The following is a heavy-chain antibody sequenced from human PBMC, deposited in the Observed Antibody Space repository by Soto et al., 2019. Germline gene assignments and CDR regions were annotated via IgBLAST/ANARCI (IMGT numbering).Heavy chain of an antibody. CDR3: AKTIAAADTTFDY. V-gene: IGHV3-23*01. J-gene: IGHJ4*02. Sequence: EVQLLESGGGLVQPGGSLRLSCAASGLTFSNYAMSWVRQTPGKGLEWVSTVSVSGGSTFYADSVKGRFTISRDNSKNTLYLQMHSLRVEDTAVYYCAKTIAAADTTFDYWGQGTLVTVSS. D-gene: IGHD6-13*01. CDR1: GLTFSNYA. CDR2: VSVSGGST.